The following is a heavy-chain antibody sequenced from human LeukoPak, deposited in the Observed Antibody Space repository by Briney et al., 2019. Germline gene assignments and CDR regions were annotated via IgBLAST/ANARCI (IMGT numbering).Heavy chain of an antibody. V-gene: IGHV4-4*07. Sequence: SETLSLTCTFSGGSISSYYWSWTGQPAGKGLEWIGRRYTSGSTNYNASLKSRVSMSVDTSKNQISLKLSSVTAADTAVFYCARENSGSYREFDYWGQGTLVTVSS. CDR3: ARENSGSYREFDY. CDR2: RYTSGST. D-gene: IGHD1-26*01. J-gene: IGHJ4*02. CDR1: GGSISSYY.